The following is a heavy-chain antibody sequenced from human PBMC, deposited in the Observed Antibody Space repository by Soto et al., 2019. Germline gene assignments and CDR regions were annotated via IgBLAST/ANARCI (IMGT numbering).Heavy chain of an antibody. CDR1: GFTFSDYW. J-gene: IGHJ4*02. CDR3: AQATKGYGSQFDY. D-gene: IGHD3-10*01. Sequence: GGSLRLSCAVSGFTFSDYWMSWVRQAPGKGLEWVANIKQDGNEKYYVDSVKGRFTISRDNAKNSLYLQMSSLRAEDTAVYYCAQATKGYGSQFDYWGQGTLVTVSS. V-gene: IGHV3-7*03. CDR2: IKQDGNEK.